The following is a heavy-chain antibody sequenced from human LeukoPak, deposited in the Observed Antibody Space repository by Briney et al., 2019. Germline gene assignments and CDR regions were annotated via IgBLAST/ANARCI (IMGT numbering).Heavy chain of an antibody. J-gene: IGHJ4*02. V-gene: IGHV4-59*08. Sequence: SETLSLTCTVSGGSISSYYWSWIRQPPGKGLEWIGYIYYSGSTNYNPSLKSRVTISVDTSKNQFSLKLSSVTAADTAVYYCARLRQDYDILTGYYFRYFDYWGQGTLVTVSS. CDR3: ARLRQDYDILTGYYFRYFDY. D-gene: IGHD3-9*01. CDR1: GGSISSYY. CDR2: IYYSGST.